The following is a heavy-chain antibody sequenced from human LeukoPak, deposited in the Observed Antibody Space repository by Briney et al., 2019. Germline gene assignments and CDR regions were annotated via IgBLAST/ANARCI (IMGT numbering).Heavy chain of an antibody. J-gene: IGHJ4*02. CDR3: ARDNLYDSIGYYSAY. CDR2: INWNGGST. Sequence: GGSLRLPCAASGFTFDDYDMSWVRQAPGKGLEWVSGINWNGGSTGYADSVKGRFTISRDNAKNSLYLQMNSLRAEDTALYYCARDNLYDSIGYYSAYWGQGTLVTVSS. V-gene: IGHV3-20*04. D-gene: IGHD3-22*01. CDR1: GFTFDDYD.